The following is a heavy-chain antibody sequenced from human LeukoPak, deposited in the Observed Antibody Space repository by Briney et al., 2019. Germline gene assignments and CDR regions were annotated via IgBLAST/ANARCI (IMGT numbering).Heavy chain of an antibody. D-gene: IGHD4-23*01. J-gene: IGHJ6*03. CDR1: GFTFSSYG. Sequence: GGSLRLSCAASGFTFSSYGMHWVRQTPGKGLVWVSRINIDGSSTSYADSVKGRFTISRDNAKNTLYLQMSSLRAEDTAVYYCASRDYGGNYYYMDVCCKGTTVTVSS. CDR3: ASRDYGGNYYYMDV. V-gene: IGHV3-74*01. CDR2: INIDGSST.